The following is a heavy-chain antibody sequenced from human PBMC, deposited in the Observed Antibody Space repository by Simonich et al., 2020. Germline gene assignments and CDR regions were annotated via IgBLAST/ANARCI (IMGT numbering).Heavy chain of an antibody. J-gene: IGHJ4*02. Sequence: EVQLVESGGGLVQPGGSLSLSCAASGFTFSIYWMHWVRQAPGKGLVVVSRIKSEGSSTSYADAVKGRFTISRDNAKNTLYLQMNSLRAEDTAGYYCARGGWSSSWYYWGQGTLVTVSS. CDR3: ARGGWSSSWYY. D-gene: IGHD6-13*01. CDR1: GFTFSIYW. V-gene: IGHV3-74*01. CDR2: IKSEGSST.